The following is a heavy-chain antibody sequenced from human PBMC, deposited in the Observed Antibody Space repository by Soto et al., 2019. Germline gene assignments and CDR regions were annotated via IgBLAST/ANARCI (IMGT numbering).Heavy chain of an antibody. CDR3: PRRSWSGHYTADYCSYYGMGD. D-gene: IGHD3-22*01. CDR2: IIPIVGTA. V-gene: IGHV1-69*01. CDR1: GGTFSTYA. J-gene: IGHJ6*02. Sequence: QVQLVQSGAEVKKPGSTVKVSCKASGGTFSTYAISWVRQAPGQGLEWMGGIIPIVGTANYAQKYKGRVTITADESTGTACREPRRLISEDTAEYYCPRRSWSGHYTADYCSYYGMGDWGQETTFPVS.